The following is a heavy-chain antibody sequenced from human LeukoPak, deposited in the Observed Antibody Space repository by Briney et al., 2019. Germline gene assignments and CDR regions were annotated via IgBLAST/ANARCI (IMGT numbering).Heavy chain of an antibody. CDR1: GYTLTELS. CDR3: ATTCSGGSCYFEYYYYYCGMDV. V-gene: IGHV1-24*01. J-gene: IGHJ6*02. D-gene: IGHD2-15*01. Sequence: ASVKVSCKVSGYTLTELSMHWVRQAPGKGLEWMGGFDPEDGETIYAQKFQGRVTMTEDTSTDTAYMELSSLRSEDTAVYYCATTCSGGSCYFEYYYYYCGMDVWGQGTTVTVSS. CDR2: FDPEDGET.